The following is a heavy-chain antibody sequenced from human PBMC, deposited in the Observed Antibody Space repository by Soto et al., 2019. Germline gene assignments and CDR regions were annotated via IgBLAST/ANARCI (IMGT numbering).Heavy chain of an antibody. Sequence: QVQLQESGPGLVKPSQTPSLTCTVSGGSISSGGYYWSWIRRHPGKVLEWIGYIYYSGSTYYNPSIKSRVTISVDTSKNQFSLKLSSVTAADTAVYYGASGLRPRYYYGRDVWGQGTKVTVSS. V-gene: IGHV4-31*03. J-gene: IGHJ6*02. CDR2: IYYSGST. CDR3: ASGLRPRYYYGRDV. CDR1: GGSISSGGYY.